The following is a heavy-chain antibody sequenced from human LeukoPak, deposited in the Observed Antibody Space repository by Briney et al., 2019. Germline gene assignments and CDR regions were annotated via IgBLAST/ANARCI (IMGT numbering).Heavy chain of an antibody. CDR1: GFTFNTYA. V-gene: IGHV3-23*01. J-gene: IGHJ4*02. CDR3: AKKGLGSANRPPYFDF. CDR2: ISGSGTT. Sequence: GGSLRLSCAASGFTFNTYAMSWVRQAPGKGLEWVSAISGSGTTYYADSVKGRFTISRDNSKNTLYLQINSLRADDTAVFYCAKKGLGSANRPPYFDFYGQGTLVTVSS. D-gene: IGHD2/OR15-2a*01.